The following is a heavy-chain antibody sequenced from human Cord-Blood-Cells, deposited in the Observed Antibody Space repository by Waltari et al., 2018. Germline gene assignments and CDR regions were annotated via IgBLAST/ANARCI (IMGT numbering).Heavy chain of an antibody. J-gene: IGHJ3*02. V-gene: IGHV3-13*01. D-gene: IGHD5-18*01. CDR2: IGTAGDT. CDR3: ARGLPSYGYDAFDI. CDR1: GFTFGTYD. Sequence: EVQLVESGGGLVQPGGSRRPSCGASGFTFGTYDRHWVRQATGKGMEWVSAIGTAGDTYYPGSVKGRFTISRENAKNSLYLQMNSLRAGDTAVYYCARGLPSYGYDAFDIWGQGTMVTVSS.